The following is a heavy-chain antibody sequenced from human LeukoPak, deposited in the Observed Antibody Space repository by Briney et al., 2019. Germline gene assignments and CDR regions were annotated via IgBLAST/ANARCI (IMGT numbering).Heavy chain of an antibody. D-gene: IGHD3-3*01. J-gene: IGHJ6*02. Sequence: SCKASGGTFSSYGMHWVRQAPGKGLEWLAVISYDGSNKYYADSVKGRFTISRDNSKNTLYLQMNSLRSEDTAVYYCARGQYYDFWSGYYYYYGMDVWGQGTTVTVSS. CDR1: GGTFSSYG. CDR2: ISYDGSNK. V-gene: IGHV3-30*03. CDR3: ARGQYYDFWSGYYYYYGMDV.